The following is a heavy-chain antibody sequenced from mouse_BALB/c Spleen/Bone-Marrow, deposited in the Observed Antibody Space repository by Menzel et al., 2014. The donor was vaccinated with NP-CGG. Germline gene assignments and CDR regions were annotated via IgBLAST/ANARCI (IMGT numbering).Heavy chain of an antibody. J-gene: IGHJ2*01. CDR3: ARDKGRVFFDY. Sequence: EVHLVESGGGLVQPGGSLRLSCATSGFTFTDYYMNWVRQPPGKALEWLGFIRNKANGYTTEYGASVKGRFTISRDNSQNILYLQMNTLRAEDSATYYCARDKGRVFFDYWGQGTTLTVSS. V-gene: IGHV7-3*02. CDR1: GFTFTDYY. CDR2: IRNKANGYTT.